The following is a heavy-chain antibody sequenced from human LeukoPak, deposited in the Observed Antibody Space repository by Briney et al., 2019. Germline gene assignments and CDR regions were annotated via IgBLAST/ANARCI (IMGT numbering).Heavy chain of an antibody. J-gene: IGHJ4*02. CDR3: ARLRLFPDYFDY. Sequence: SETLSLTCAVYGGSFSGYYWSWIRQPPGKGLEWIGEINHSGSTNYNPSLKSRVTISVDTSKDQFSLKLSSVTAADTAVYYCARLRLFPDYFDYWGQGTLVTVSS. CDR2: INHSGST. D-gene: IGHD3-22*01. CDR1: GGSFSGYY. V-gene: IGHV4-34*01.